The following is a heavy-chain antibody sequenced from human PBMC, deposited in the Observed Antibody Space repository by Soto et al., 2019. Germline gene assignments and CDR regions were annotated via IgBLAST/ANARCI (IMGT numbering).Heavy chain of an antibody. V-gene: IGHV4-30-2*01. CDR3: ERGGGFDSFDY. D-gene: IGHD3-10*01. Sequence: SETLSLTCTVSGASITYGAYSWSWIRQTPGKGLEWIGYINHLETTFYNPSFESRLTLSIDRTKNQFSLNLKSMSAADRAVYFCERGGGFDSFDYWGQGILVTVSS. CDR2: INHLETT. J-gene: IGHJ4*02. CDR1: GASITYGAYS.